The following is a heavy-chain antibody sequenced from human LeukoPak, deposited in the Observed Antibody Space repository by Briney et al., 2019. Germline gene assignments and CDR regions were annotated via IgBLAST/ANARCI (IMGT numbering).Heavy chain of an antibody. J-gene: IGHJ4*02. Sequence: ASVKVSCKASGYTFTGYYMHWVRQAPGQGLEWMGWISAYNGNTNYAQKLQGRVTMTTDTSTSTAYMELRSLRSDDTAVYYCARYVGPGYFDYWGQGTLVTVSS. CDR1: GYTFTGYY. D-gene: IGHD2-15*01. CDR3: ARYVGPGYFDY. V-gene: IGHV1-18*04. CDR2: ISAYNGNT.